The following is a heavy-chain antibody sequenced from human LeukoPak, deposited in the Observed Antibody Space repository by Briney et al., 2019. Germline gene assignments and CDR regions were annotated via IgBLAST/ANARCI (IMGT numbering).Heavy chain of an antibody. V-gene: IGHV3-7*01. J-gene: IGHJ6*03. CDR3: ARGLPRGVTTPIYYMDV. CDR2: IKQDGSEK. D-gene: IGHD4-17*01. CDR1: GFTFSSYW. Sequence: GGSLRLSCAASGFTFSSYWMSWVRQAPGKGLEWVANIKQDGSEKYYVDSVKGRFTISRDNAKNSLYLQMNSLRAEDTAVYYCARGLPRGVTTPIYYMDVWGKGTTVTVSS.